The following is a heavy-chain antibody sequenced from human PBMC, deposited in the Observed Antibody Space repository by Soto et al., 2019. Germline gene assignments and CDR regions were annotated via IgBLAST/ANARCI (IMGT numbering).Heavy chain of an antibody. D-gene: IGHD6-19*01. Sequence: ASVKVSCKASGYTXTGYYMHWVRQAPGQGLEWMGWINPNSGGTNYAQNFQGWVTMTRDTSISTAYMELSRLRSDDTAVYHCGKCRGWYKTHDAFDIGGKGKMVTVS. J-gene: IGHJ3*02. CDR2: INPNSGGT. V-gene: IGHV1-2*04. CDR3: GKCRGWYKTHDAFDI. CDR1: GYTXTGYY.